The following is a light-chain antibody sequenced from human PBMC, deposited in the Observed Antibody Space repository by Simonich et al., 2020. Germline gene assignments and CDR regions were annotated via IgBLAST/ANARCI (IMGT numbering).Light chain of an antibody. V-gene: IGLV4-69*01. Sequence: QLVLTQSPSASASLGASVKLTCTLSSGHSSYAIAWHQQQPEKGPRDLMKLNSDGSHSKGDGIPDRFSGSSSGAERYLTISSLQAEDEADYYCQTWGTGINWVFGGGTKLTVL. CDR2: LNSDGSH. J-gene: IGLJ3*02. CDR3: QTWGTGINWV. CDR1: SGHSSYA.